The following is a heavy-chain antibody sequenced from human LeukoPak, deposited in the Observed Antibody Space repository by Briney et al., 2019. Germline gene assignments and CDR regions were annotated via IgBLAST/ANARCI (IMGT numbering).Heavy chain of an antibody. Sequence: ASVKVSCKASGYTFTSNYMHWVRQAPGQGLEWMGVINPTGGSTSYAHKFQGRITLTRDMSTSTDYLELSSLRSDDTAVYYCASHRGYRLLDAFDIWGQGTMVTVSS. CDR3: ASHRGYRLLDAFDI. J-gene: IGHJ3*02. CDR2: INPTGGST. CDR1: GYTFTSNY. D-gene: IGHD5-18*01. V-gene: IGHV1-46*01.